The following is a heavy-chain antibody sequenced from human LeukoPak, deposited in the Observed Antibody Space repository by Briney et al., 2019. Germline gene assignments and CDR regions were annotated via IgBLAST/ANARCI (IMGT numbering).Heavy chain of an antibody. CDR1: GRSISSYY. Sequence: PSETLSLTCTVSGRSISSYYWSWIRQPPGKGLEWIGYIYYSGSTNYNPSLKSRVTISVDTSKNQFSLKLSSVTAADTAVYYCARYGSGRLRGYYYYYMDVWGKGTTVTVSS. V-gene: IGHV4-59*01. D-gene: IGHD3-10*01. CDR3: ARYGSGRLRGYYYYYMDV. CDR2: IYYSGST. J-gene: IGHJ6*03.